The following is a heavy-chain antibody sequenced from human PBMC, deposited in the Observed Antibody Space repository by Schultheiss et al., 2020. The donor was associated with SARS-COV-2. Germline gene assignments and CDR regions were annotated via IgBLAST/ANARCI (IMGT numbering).Heavy chain of an antibody. CDR2: IKQDGSEK. V-gene: IGHV3-7*01. J-gene: IGHJ4*02. CDR1: GFTFSSYG. Sequence: GGSLRLSCAASGFTFSSYGMHWVRQAPGKGLEWVANIKQDGSEKYYVDSVKGRFTISRDNAKNSLYLQMNSLRAEDTAVYYCARVSPPMVRGAHDYWGQGTLVTVSS. D-gene: IGHD3-10*01. CDR3: ARVSPPMVRGAHDY.